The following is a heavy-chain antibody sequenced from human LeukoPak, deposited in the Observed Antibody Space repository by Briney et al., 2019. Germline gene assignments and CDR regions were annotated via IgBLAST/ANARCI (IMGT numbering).Heavy chain of an antibody. CDR1: GGSVSSGSYY. D-gene: IGHD1-26*01. Sequence: SETLSLTCTVSGGSVSSGSYYWSWIRQPPGKGLEWIGYIYYSGSTNYNPSLKSRVTISVDTSKNQFSLKLGSVTAADTAVYCCARAAVGATLDAFDIWGQGTMVTVSS. CDR3: ARAAVGATLDAFDI. CDR2: IYYSGST. J-gene: IGHJ3*02. V-gene: IGHV4-61*01.